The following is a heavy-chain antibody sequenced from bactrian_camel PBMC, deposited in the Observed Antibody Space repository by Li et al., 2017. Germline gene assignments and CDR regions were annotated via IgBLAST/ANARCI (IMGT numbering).Heavy chain of an antibody. J-gene: IGHJ6*01. Sequence: LVESGGDSVQAGGSLRISCAAPEFTRYGNCMAWFRQAPGKEREGVAYIYTGSITTYYADSVKGRFTISKDNAKNTLYLQMNSLKPEDTAMYYCAADPSFSVVAPFRRNWGSRQERPSADFGYWGQGTQVTVS. D-gene: IGHD7*01. CDR1: EFTRYGNC. V-gene: IGHV3S1*01. CDR3: AADPSFSVVAPFRRNWGSRQERPSADFGY. CDR2: IYTGSITT.